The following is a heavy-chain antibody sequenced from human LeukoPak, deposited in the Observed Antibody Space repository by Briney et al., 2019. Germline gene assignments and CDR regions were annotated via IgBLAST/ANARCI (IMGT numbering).Heavy chain of an antibody. J-gene: IGHJ6*02. CDR3: ARLGGPKGYYYYGMDV. V-gene: IGHV4-59*08. D-gene: IGHD3-16*01. CDR2: IYYSGST. Sequence: PSETLSLTCTVSGGSISSYYWSWIRQPPGKGLEWIGYIYYSGSTNYNPSLKSRVTISVDTSKNQFSLKLSSVTAADTAVYYCARLGGPKGYYYYGMDVWGQGTTVTVSS. CDR1: GGSISSYY.